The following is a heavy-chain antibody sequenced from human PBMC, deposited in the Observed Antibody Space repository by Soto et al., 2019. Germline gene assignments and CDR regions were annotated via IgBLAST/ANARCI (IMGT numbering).Heavy chain of an antibody. Sequence: ASVKVSCKASGYTFTGYYMHWVRQAPGQGLEWMGWINPNSGGTNYAQKFQGRVTMTRDTSISTAYMELSRLRSDDTAVYYCVSTYYDFWSGFTLGYWGQGTLVTVSS. CDR1: GYTFTGYY. CDR2: INPNSGGT. V-gene: IGHV1-2*02. CDR3: VSTYYDFWSGFTLGY. D-gene: IGHD3-3*01. J-gene: IGHJ4*02.